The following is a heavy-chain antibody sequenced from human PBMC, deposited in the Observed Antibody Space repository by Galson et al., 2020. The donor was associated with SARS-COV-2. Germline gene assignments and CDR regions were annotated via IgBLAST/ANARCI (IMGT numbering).Heavy chain of an antibody. CDR1: GYTFTSYY. D-gene: IGHD4-4*01. CDR3: ARDSQGGNDDSYVRF. Sequence: ASVQVSCKASGYTFTSYYIHWVRQAPGQGLEWMGIINPSGGGTTYAQKFQGRVTMTRDTSTSTVYMELSSLSSEDTAVYYCARDSQGGNDDSYVRFWGQGTLVTGSS. CDR2: INPSGGGT. J-gene: IGHJ4*02. V-gene: IGHV1-46*01.